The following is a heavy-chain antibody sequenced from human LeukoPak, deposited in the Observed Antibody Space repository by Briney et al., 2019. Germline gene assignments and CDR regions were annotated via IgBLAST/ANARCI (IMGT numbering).Heavy chain of an antibody. CDR2: ISDDGRDI. V-gene: IGHV3-30*04. J-gene: IGHJ6*03. CDR1: GFTFSTFP. CDR3: ARVGRVSIYPSYMDV. D-gene: IGHD6-6*01. Sequence: GESLRLSCEASGFTFSTFPMHWVRQTPDKGLEWVAVISDDGRDIYYADSVKGRFTISRDNSKNTLYLQMNSLSPEDTAVVYCARVGRVSIYPSYMDVWGKGTTVTVSS.